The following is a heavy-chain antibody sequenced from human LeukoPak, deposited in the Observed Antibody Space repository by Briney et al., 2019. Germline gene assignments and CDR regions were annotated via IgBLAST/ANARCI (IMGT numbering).Heavy chain of an antibody. Sequence: GGSLRLSCAASGFTFSRYWISWFRQAPGKGLEWVANIKQDGSEKYYVDSVKGRFTISRDNAKNSLYLQMNSLRGEDTAVYYCVRVSCTNGVAYGFDYWGQGTLVTVSS. CDR3: VRVSCTNGVAYGFDY. CDR1: GFTFSRYW. CDR2: IKQDGSEK. D-gene: IGHD2-8*01. V-gene: IGHV3-7*01. J-gene: IGHJ4*02.